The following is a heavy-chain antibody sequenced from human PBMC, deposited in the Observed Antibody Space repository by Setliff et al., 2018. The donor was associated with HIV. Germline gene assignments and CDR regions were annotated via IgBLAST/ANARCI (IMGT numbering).Heavy chain of an antibody. CDR1: GGSFSGYY. CDR2: IYYSGRT. V-gene: IGHV4-34*11. CDR3: ARAPFRGGSFGWFDP. D-gene: IGHD2-15*01. J-gene: IGHJ5*02. Sequence: SETLSLTCAVYGGSFSGYYWSWIRQYPEKGLEWIGWIYYSGRTNFNPSLRSRATISFDTSKNQFSLNLTSVTAADTAVYYCARAPFRGGSFGWFDPWGQGTLVTVSS.